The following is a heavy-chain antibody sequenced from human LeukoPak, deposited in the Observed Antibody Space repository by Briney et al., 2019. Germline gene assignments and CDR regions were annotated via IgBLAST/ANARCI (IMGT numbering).Heavy chain of an antibody. D-gene: IGHD1-26*01. CDR3: ARDWWEVAYFDY. J-gene: IGHJ4*02. CDR1: GFTVSSNY. CDR2: IYSGGNT. V-gene: IGHV3-66*01. Sequence: PGGSLRLSCAASGFTVSSNYMNWVRQAPGTGLEWVSIIYSGGNTYYADFVKGRFTISRNNSKNTLYLQMNSLRAEDTAVYYCARDWWEVAYFDYWGQGTLVTVSS.